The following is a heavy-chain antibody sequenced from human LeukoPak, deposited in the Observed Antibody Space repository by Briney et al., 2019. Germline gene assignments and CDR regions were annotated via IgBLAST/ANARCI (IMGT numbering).Heavy chain of an antibody. CDR1: RGSISSYY. D-gene: IGHD3-10*01. V-gene: IGHV4-59*01. CDR2: IYYSEST. Sequence: PSETLSLTCTVSRGSISSYYWSWIRQPPGKGLEWIGYIYYSESTHYNPSLKSRVIISVDTSKNQFSLRLSSVTAADTALYYCARGPYGSGSYRYGMDVWGQGTTVTVSS. J-gene: IGHJ6*02. CDR3: ARGPYGSGSYRYGMDV.